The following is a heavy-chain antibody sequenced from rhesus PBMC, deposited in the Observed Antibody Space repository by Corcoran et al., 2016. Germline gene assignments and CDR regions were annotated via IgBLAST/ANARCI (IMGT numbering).Heavy chain of an antibody. V-gene: IGHV4-169*01. CDR2: IYGSGSST. CDR3: AILDSGDDAFDF. Sequence: QLQLQESGPGLVKPSETLSVTCAVSGGSISSSYWSWIRQAPGKGLEWIGYIYGSGSSTKYKPSLKSRVTLSVETSKNQLSLKLSSVTAAATAVYYCAILDSGDDAFDFWGQGLRVTVAS. D-gene: IGHD2-33*01. CDR1: GGSISSSY. J-gene: IGHJ3*01.